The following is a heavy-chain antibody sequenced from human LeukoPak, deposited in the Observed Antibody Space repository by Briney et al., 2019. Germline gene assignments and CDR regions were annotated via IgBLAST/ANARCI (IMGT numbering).Heavy chain of an antibody. V-gene: IGHV3-13*01. D-gene: IGHD5-12*01. Sequence: GGSLRLSCAASGFTFSRYDMLWVRQATGKGLEWVSTIGTVSDTLSPGSVKGGLTISREKAKRSLNLQMNSLRAGDTAVYYCVRVNWLHYSGMDVWGQGTTVTVSS. CDR3: VRVNWLHYSGMDV. CDR2: IGTVSDT. J-gene: IGHJ6*02. CDR1: GFTFSRYD.